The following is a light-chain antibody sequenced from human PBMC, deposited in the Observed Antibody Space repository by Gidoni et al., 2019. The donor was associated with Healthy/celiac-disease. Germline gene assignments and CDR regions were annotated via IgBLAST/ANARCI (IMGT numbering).Light chain of an antibody. CDR1: NSDVGSYNL. Sequence: QSALTQPASVSGSPGQSITISCTGTNSDVGSYNLVSWYQHHPGKAPKLMIYEGSKRPSGVSKRFSGSKSGNTASLTISGLQAEDEADYYCCSYAGSSTFYVVFGGGTKLTVL. CDR3: CSYAGSSTFYVV. V-gene: IGLV2-23*01. J-gene: IGLJ2*01. CDR2: EGS.